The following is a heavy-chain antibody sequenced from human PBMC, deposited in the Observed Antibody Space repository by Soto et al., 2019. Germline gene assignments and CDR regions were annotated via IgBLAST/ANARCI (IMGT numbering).Heavy chain of an antibody. CDR2: ISSTGIYK. D-gene: IGHD3-10*01. CDR3: VRDLYGSGTSLRGWFDP. J-gene: IGHJ5*02. V-gene: IGHV3-11*06. Sequence: QEQLVESGGGWVKPGGSLRLSCVASGFTFSDYYIAWIRQAPGKGLEWISYISSTGIYKRYADSVKGRFTIARDNANNSLVLQMNSLRADDTAVYYCVRDLYGSGTSLRGWFDPWGQGTLVTVSS. CDR1: GFTFSDYY.